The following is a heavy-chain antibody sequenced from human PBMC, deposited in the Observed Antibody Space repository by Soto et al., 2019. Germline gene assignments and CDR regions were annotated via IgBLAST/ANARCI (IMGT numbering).Heavy chain of an antibody. J-gene: IGHJ5*02. CDR2: MNPNSGNT. V-gene: IGHV1-8*01. D-gene: IGHD4-17*01. CDR3: ARTPMTTVTRKKNWFDP. Sequence: QVQLVQSGAEVKKPGASVKVSCKASGYTFSSYDINWVRQATGQGLEWMGWMNPNSGNTGYAQKFQGRVTMTRNTSISTAYMELSSLRSEDTAVYYCARTPMTTVTRKKNWFDPWGQGTLVTVSS. CDR1: GYTFSSYD.